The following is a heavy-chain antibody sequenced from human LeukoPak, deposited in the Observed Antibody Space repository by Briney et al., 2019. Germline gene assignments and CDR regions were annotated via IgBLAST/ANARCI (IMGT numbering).Heavy chain of an antibody. J-gene: IGHJ4*02. CDR1: GSTFSSYA. Sequence: SVKVSCKASGSTFSSYAISWVRQAPGQGLEWMGGIIPIFGTANYAQKFQGRVTITTDESTSTAYMELSSLRSEDTAVYYCARQGVQPSYYDSSGTGLYFDYWGQGTLVTVSS. D-gene: IGHD3-22*01. CDR3: ARQGVQPSYYDSSGTGLYFDY. V-gene: IGHV1-69*05. CDR2: IIPIFGTA.